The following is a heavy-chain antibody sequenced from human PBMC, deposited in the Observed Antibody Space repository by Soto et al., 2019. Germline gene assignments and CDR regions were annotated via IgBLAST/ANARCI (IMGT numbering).Heavy chain of an antibody. CDR1: DGSIGSYD. D-gene: IGHD4-4*01. J-gene: IGHJ4*02. Sequence: SQILSLTSSVSDGSIGSYDRSRIRQPPGKVLEWIGYIYYSGSTNYNPSLWSRVTISTSKNQVSLTLTSVTAADTAFYYCARGSNSNFEGPIVWGQGTLVTVSS. V-gene: IGHV4-59*01. CDR3: ARGSNSNFEGPIV. CDR2: IYYSGST.